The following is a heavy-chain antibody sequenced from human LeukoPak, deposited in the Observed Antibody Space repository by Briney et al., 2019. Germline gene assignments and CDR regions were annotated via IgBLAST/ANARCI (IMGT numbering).Heavy chain of an antibody. Sequence: SETLSLTCTVSGGSISSSSHFWGWIRQPPGKGLEWIGNIYYIGNTNYNPSLKSRVTISVDTSRNQFSLRLNSVTAADTAVYYCARDGQGASDYWGQGILVTVSS. V-gene: IGHV4-39*07. J-gene: IGHJ4*02. CDR3: ARDGQGASDY. CDR2: IYYIGNT. CDR1: GGSISSSSHF.